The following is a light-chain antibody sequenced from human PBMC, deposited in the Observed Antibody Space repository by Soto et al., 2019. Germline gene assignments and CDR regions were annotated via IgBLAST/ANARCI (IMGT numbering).Light chain of an antibody. V-gene: IGKV1-5*01. J-gene: IGKJ2*01. CDR3: QQYNSYPGI. CDR1: QSISTW. Sequence: DIQMTQSPSTLSASVGDRVTITCRASQSISTWLAWYQQKPGKAPKLLIYDASSLQSGVPSRFRGSGPGTEFTLSISSLQPDDFATDYCQQYNSYPGIFGQGTKLEIK. CDR2: DAS.